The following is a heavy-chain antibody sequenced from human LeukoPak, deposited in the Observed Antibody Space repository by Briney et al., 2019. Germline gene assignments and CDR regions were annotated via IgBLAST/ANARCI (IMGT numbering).Heavy chain of an antibody. CDR3: ASSGSYLGYFDY. CDR1: GYTFTSYG. Sequence: ASVKVSCKASGYTFTSYGISWVRQAPGQGLEWMGWISAYNGNTNYAQKLQGRVTMTTDTSTSTAYMKLRSLRSDDTAVYYCASSGSYLGYFDYWGQGTLVTVSS. J-gene: IGHJ4*02. D-gene: IGHD1-26*01. V-gene: IGHV1-18*01. CDR2: ISAYNGNT.